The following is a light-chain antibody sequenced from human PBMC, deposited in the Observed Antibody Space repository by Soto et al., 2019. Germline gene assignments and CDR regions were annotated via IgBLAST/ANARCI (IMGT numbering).Light chain of an antibody. CDR3: QHYDGSPRT. CDR2: GIF. CDR1: QSLKTNF. J-gene: IGKJ2*01. Sequence: TVLTQSPGTVFRSPGERATLYCRTSQSLKTNFLAWYQQRPGQAPRLLIYGIFNRAAGVPGRFSGSGSGTDFTLTINGLEPEDSAVYYCQHYDGSPRTFGLGTKVEVK. V-gene: IGKV3-20*01.